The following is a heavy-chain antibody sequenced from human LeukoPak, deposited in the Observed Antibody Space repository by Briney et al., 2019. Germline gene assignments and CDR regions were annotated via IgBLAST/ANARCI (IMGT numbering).Heavy chain of an antibody. D-gene: IGHD2-15*01. J-gene: IGHJ3*02. Sequence: KSSETLSLTCTVSGGSISSGSYYWSWIRQPAGKGLEWIGRIYTSGSTNYNPSLKSRVTISVDTSKNQFSLKLSSVTAADTAVYYCARLWCSGGSCYSVAIDAFDIWGQGTMVTVSS. CDR3: ARLWCSGGSCYSVAIDAFDI. CDR2: IYTSGST. V-gene: IGHV4-61*02. CDR1: GGSISSGSYY.